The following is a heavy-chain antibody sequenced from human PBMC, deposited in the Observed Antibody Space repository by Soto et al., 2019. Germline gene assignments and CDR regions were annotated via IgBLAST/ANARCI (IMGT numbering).Heavy chain of an antibody. V-gene: IGHV4-39*01. CDR1: GGSISSSSYY. D-gene: IGHD6-19*01. J-gene: IGHJ5*02. CDR2: IYYSGST. Sequence: SETLSLTCTVSGGSISSSSYYWGWIRQPPGKGLEWIGSIYYSGSTYYNPSLKSRVTISVDTPKNQFSLKLSSVTAADTAVYYCARLTAVAGYWFDPWGQGTLVTVSS. CDR3: ARLTAVAGYWFDP.